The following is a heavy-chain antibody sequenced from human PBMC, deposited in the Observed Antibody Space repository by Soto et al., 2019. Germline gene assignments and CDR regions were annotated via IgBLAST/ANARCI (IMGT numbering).Heavy chain of an antibody. D-gene: IGHD3-16*02. CDR3: ARRRYVWGSYRYTPYYYYGMDV. CDR1: GYSFTSYW. J-gene: IGHJ6*02. Sequence: PGESLKISFKVSGYSFTSYWISWVRQMPGKGLEWMGRIDPSDSYTNYSPSFQGHVTISADKSISTAYLQWSSLKASDTAMYYCARRRYVWGSYRYTPYYYYGMDVWGQGTTVTVSS. CDR2: IDPSDSYT. V-gene: IGHV5-10-1*01.